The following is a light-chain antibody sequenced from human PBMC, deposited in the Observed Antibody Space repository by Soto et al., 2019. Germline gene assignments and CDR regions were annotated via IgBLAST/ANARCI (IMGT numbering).Light chain of an antibody. CDR2: DGS. CDR3: CAYVNSRSYV. Sequence: QSVLTQPASVCGSLGQSNTISCTGTIGDDGRFDVVSWYQQHPGQVPNLILYDGSRRPSGVSSRFSGSKSGTTASLTISGLQAEDEADYYCCAYVNSRSYVFGSRTKVTV. V-gene: IGLV2-23*01. J-gene: IGLJ1*01. CDR1: IGDDGRFDV.